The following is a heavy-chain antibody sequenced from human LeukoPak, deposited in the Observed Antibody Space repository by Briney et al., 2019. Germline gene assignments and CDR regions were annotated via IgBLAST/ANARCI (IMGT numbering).Heavy chain of an antibody. V-gene: IGHV3-30-3*02. D-gene: IGHD6-19*01. CDR1: GFTFSSYA. Sequence: PGRSLRLSCAASGFTFSSYAMHWVRQAPGKGLEWVAVISYDGSNKYYADSVKGRFTISRDNSKNTLYLQMNSLRAEDTAVYDCAKIRGGWPFDAFDIWGQGTMVTVSS. CDR2: ISYDGSNK. CDR3: AKIRGGWPFDAFDI. J-gene: IGHJ3*02.